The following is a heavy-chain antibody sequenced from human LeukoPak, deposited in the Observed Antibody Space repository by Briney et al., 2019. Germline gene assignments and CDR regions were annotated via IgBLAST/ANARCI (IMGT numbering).Heavy chain of an antibody. V-gene: IGHV4-30-4*01. CDR2: IHYSGRT. J-gene: IGHJ4*02. D-gene: IGHD5-24*01. Sequence: SQTLSLTCTVSGGSISSGDYYWSWIRQPPGKGLEWIGYIHYSGRTYYNPSLKSPVIISVDTSKNQFSLKLGSVTAADTAMYYCARDQNGYNNFDYWGQGTLVTVSS. CDR3: ARDQNGYNNFDY. CDR1: GGSISSGDYY.